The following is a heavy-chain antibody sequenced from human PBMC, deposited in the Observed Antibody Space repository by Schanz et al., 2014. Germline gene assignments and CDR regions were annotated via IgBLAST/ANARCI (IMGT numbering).Heavy chain of an antibody. Sequence: VQLVESGGDLVKPGGSLRLSCEASGFTFTGYVMTWVRQAPGKGLEWVSGLSASGGHTYYADSVKGRFTISRDNSKNTVYLEMNNVRVDDTAVYYCAKGVGGGLLLGSTFDNWGQGTMVTVTS. J-gene: IGHJ3*02. CDR2: LSASGGHT. D-gene: IGHD3-16*01. CDR1: GFTFTGYV. V-gene: IGHV3-23*04. CDR3: AKGVGGGLLLGSTFDN.